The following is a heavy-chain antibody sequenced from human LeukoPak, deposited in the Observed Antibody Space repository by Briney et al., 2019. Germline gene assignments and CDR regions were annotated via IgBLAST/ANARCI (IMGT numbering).Heavy chain of an antibody. Sequence: SETLSLTCTVAGGSISSYYWSWIRQPPGKGLEWIGYIYTSGSTNYNPSLKSRVTISVDTSKNQFSLKLSSVTAADTAVYYCARGSCASKGGFDPWGQGTLVTVSS. J-gene: IGHJ5*02. CDR3: ARGSCASKGGFDP. CDR1: GGSISSYY. CDR2: IYTSGST. D-gene: IGHD2-2*01. V-gene: IGHV4-4*09.